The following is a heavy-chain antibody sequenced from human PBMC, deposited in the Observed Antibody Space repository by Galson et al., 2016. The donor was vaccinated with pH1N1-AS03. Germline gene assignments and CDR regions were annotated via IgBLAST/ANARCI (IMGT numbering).Heavy chain of an antibody. J-gene: IGHJ4*02. CDR1: GDSISSTNYY. D-gene: IGHD6-13*01. CDR3: ARTSLTRDPYCSSWYFDY. Sequence: ETLSLTCTVSGDSISSTNYYWSWIRQPPGEGLEWIGYIYCSGGTNYNPSLKSRVTTSIDTSKNQFSLKLSSVTAADAALYYCARTSLTRDPYCSSWYFDYWGQGTLVTVSS. V-gene: IGHV4-61*01. CDR2: IYCSGGT.